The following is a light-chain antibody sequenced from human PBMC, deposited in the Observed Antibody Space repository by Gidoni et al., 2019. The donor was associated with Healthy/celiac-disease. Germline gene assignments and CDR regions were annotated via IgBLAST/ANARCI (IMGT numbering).Light chain of an antibody. Sequence: DIQMTQSPSSLSASVGDRVTITCRASQSISSYLNWYQQKPGKAPKLLIYAAPSLQSGVPSRFSGSGSGTDFPFTISSLQPEDFATYYCQQSYRTPPHTFXGXPRWGSN. V-gene: IGKV1-39*01. CDR3: QQSYRTPPHT. J-gene: IGKJ4*01. CDR1: QSISSY. CDR2: AAP.